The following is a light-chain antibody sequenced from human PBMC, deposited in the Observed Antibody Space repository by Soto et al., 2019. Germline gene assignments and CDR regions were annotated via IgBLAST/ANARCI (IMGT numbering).Light chain of an antibody. CDR2: DVT. CDR1: SIDVGAYDY. Sequence: QSVLTQPPSVSVSPGQSVTISCTGTSIDVGAYDYVSWYQQHPGKASKLMSYDVTKQPSGVPVRFSGSKSGNTACLTIAGSQGVDEADYDCCAYAGSLAFDYGFGAGTKVTVL. J-gene: IGLJ1*01. V-gene: IGLV2-11*01. CDR3: CAYAGSLAFDYG.